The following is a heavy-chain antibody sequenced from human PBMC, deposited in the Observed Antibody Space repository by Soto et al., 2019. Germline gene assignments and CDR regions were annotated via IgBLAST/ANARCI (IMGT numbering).Heavy chain of an antibody. CDR1: GYTFNTYG. CDR2: INPYNGNT. J-gene: IGHJ5*01. V-gene: IGHV1-18*01. Sequence: ASVKVSCKASGYTFNTYGITWVRQAPGQGLEWMGWINPYNGNTKFAQKLQDRVTMTTATSTSTAYMELARLRSDDTAVYYCVRGLGNSCNTGVYNWFDFWGQGTLVTVSS. CDR3: VRGLGNSCNTGVYNWFDF. D-gene: IGHD6-13*01.